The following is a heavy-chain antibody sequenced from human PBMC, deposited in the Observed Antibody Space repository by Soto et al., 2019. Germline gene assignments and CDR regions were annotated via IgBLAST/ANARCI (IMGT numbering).Heavy chain of an antibody. V-gene: IGHV2-5*02. CDR2: IYWDDDK. CDR1: GFSLSTSGVG. J-gene: IGHJ5*02. Sequence: QITLKESGPALVKPTQTLTLTCTFSGFSLSTSGVGVGWIRQPPGKALEWLAVIYWDDDKRYSPSLKSRLTITKDTSKNQVVVTSTNMDSVDTATYYSAHTRSSIEAAGSEYCFDPWGQGTLVTVSS. CDR3: AHTRSSIEAAGSEYCFDP. D-gene: IGHD6-13*01.